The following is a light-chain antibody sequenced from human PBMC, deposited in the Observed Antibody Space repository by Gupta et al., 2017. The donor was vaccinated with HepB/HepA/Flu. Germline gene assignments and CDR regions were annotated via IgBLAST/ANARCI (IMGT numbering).Light chain of an antibody. V-gene: IGKV3-11*01. CDR1: LGVRSY. CDR2: DAS. Sequence: EIVLTQCPATLSLSPGERPTLSCRASLGVRSYLAWYQQNPGQAPRLLIYDASTRATGNPARFSGSGSGTDFTLTISSLEPEDFAVYYCRQRSNWLAITFGQGTRLEIK. J-gene: IGKJ5*01. CDR3: RQRSNWLAIT.